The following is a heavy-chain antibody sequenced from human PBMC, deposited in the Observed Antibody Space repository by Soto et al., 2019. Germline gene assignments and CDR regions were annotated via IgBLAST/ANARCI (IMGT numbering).Heavy chain of an antibody. CDR1: GGSISSSNW. CDR2: IYHSGST. CDR3: ARGEKVTMIVVANAYGMDV. Sequence: SETLSLTCAVSGGSISSSNWWSWVRQPPGKGLEGIGEIYHSGSTNYNPSLKSRVTISVDKSKNQFSLKLSSVTAADTAVYYCARGEKVTMIVVANAYGMDVWGQGTTVTVSS. D-gene: IGHD3-22*01. V-gene: IGHV4-4*02. J-gene: IGHJ6*02.